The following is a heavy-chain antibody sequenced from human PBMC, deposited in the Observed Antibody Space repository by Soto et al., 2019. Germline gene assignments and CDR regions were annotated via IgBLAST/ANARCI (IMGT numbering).Heavy chain of an antibody. Sequence: KPSETLSLTCTVSGGSISSYYWSWIRQPPGRGLEWIGYIYYSGSTNYNPSLKSRVTISVDTSKNQFSLKLSSVTAADTAVYYCARDLDDILTGYNYGMDVWGQGTTVTVSS. CDR3: ARDLDDILTGYNYGMDV. J-gene: IGHJ6*02. V-gene: IGHV4-59*01. CDR2: IYYSGST. D-gene: IGHD3-9*01. CDR1: GGSISSYY.